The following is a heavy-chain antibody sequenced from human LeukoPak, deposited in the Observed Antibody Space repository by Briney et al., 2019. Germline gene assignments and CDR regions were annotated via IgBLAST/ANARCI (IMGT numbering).Heavy chain of an antibody. CDR3: ARTGSGGDLDI. CDR2: INGDGTST. J-gene: IGHJ3*02. Sequence: GGSLRLSCAASGFTFSNHWLHWVRQAPGKGLVWVSRINGDGTSTIYADSVKGRFTISRDNAKSTVYLQMNSLRAEDTAVYYCARTGSGGDLDIWGQGTMVTVPS. D-gene: IGHD2-15*01. CDR1: GFTFSNHW. V-gene: IGHV3-74*01.